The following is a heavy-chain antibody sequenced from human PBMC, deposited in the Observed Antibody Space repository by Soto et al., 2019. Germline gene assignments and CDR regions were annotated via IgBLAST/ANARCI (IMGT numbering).Heavy chain of an antibody. J-gene: IGHJ4*02. CDR3: ATATYYYDSSGPVY. Sequence: ASVKVSCKVSGYTLTELSMYWVRQAPGKGLEWMGGFDPEDGETIYAQKFQGRVTMTEDTSTDTAYMELSSLRSEDTAVYYCATATYYYDSSGPVYWGQGTLVTVSS. CDR2: FDPEDGET. D-gene: IGHD3-22*01. CDR1: GYTLTELS. V-gene: IGHV1-24*01.